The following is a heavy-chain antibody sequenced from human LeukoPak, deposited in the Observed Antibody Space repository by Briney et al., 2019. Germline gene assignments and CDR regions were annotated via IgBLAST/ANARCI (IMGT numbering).Heavy chain of an antibody. Sequence: GGSLRLSCAASGFTFDDYAMHWVRQAPGKGLEWVSGISWNSGSIGYADSVKGRFTISRDNAKNSLYLQMNSLRAEDTALYYCTVVVNPGLDYWGQGTLVTVSS. CDR3: TVVVNPGLDY. J-gene: IGHJ4*02. D-gene: IGHD2-15*01. V-gene: IGHV3-9*01. CDR1: GFTFDDYA. CDR2: ISWNSGSI.